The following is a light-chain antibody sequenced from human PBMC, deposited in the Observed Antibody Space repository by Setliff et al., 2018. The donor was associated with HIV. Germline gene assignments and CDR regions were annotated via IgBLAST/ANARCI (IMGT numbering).Light chain of an antibody. CDR3: SSWTGSSTLM. CDR2: DVT. Sequence: QSALTQPASVSGSPGQSITISYTGSNNDIGDYNYVSWYQQHPVNTPKLIIYDVTNRPSGVSDRFSASKSGNTASLTISGLQADDEADYYCSSWTGSSTLMFGTGTKGTVL. CDR1: NNDIGDYNY. V-gene: IGLV2-14*03. J-gene: IGLJ1*01.